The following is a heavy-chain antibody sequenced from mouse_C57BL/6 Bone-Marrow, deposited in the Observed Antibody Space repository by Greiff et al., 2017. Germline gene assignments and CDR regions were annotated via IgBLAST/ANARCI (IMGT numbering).Heavy chain of an antibody. Sequence: QVQLQQSGPGLVQPSQSLSITCTVSGFSLTSYGVHWVRQPPGKGLEWLGVIWRGGSTDYTAAFMSRLSITKDNSKSQVFFKMNSLQADDTAIYYCATPGSSYVGWFAYWGQGTLVTVSA. CDR2: IWRGGST. D-gene: IGHD1-1*01. J-gene: IGHJ3*01. CDR3: ATPGSSYVGWFAY. V-gene: IGHV2-5*01. CDR1: GFSLTSYG.